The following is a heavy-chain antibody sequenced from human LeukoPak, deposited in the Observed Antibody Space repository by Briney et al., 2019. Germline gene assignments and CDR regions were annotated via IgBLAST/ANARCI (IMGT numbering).Heavy chain of an antibody. D-gene: IGHD1-26*01. CDR3: AKGRWEVNLSDAFDI. Sequence: GGSLRLSCAASGFTFSSYAMSWVRQAPGKGPEWVSGICGSCGSTYYADSVKGRFTISRDNSKNTLYLQMNSLRAEDTAVYYCAKGRWEVNLSDAFDIWGQGTLVTVSS. CDR1: GFTFSSYA. V-gene: IGHV3-23*01. J-gene: IGHJ3*02. CDR2: ICGSCGST.